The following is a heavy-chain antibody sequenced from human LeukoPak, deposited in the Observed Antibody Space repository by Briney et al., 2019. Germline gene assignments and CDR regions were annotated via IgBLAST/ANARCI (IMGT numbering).Heavy chain of an antibody. CDR1: GYTFSNYY. CDR2: IKPSGGGT. D-gene: IGHD3-22*01. V-gene: IGHV1-46*01. J-gene: IGHJ1*01. Sequence: ASVKVSCKASGYTFSNYYVHWVRQAPGQGLEWTGIIKPSGGGTSYALKFQGRVTLTRDTSTSTACMELSSLRSEDTAVYYCARDHFDSSGYHYLLGYFEHWGQGTLVTVSS. CDR3: ARDHFDSSGYHYLLGYFEH.